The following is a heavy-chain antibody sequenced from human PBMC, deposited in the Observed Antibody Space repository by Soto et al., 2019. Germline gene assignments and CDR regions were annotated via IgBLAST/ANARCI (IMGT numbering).Heavy chain of an antibody. V-gene: IGHV3-30*18. D-gene: IGHD4-17*01. CDR2: ISYDGSNK. CDR1: GFTFSSYG. CDR3: AKPLYGDYVAAADP. Sequence: PGGSLRLSCAASGFTFSSYGMHWVRQAPGKGLEWVAVISYDGSNKYYADSVKGRFTISRDNSKNTLYLQMNSLRAEDTAVYYCAKPLYGDYVAAADPWGQGTLVTVSS. J-gene: IGHJ5*02.